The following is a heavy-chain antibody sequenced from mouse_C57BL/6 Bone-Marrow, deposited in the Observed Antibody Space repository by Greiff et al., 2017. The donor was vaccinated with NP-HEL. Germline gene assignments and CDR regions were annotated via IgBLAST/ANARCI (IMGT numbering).Heavy chain of an antibody. CDR3: TRYGNYGY. J-gene: IGHJ2*01. V-gene: IGHV1-15*01. CDR2: IDPETGGT. Sequence: QVHVKQSGAELVRPGASVTLSCKASGYTFTDYEMHWVKQTPVHGLEWIGAIDPETGGTAYNQKFKGKAILTADKSSSTAYMELRSLTSEDSAVYYCTRYGNYGYWGQGTTLTVSS. D-gene: IGHD2-1*01. CDR1: GYTFTDYE.